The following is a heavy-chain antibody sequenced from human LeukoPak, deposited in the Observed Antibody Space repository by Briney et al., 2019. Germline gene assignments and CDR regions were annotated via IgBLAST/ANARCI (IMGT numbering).Heavy chain of an antibody. V-gene: IGHV1-24*01. J-gene: IGHJ4*02. CDR3: ATGKKQWLVQDY. CDR2: FDPEDGET. CDR1: GYTLTELS. D-gene: IGHD6-19*01. Sequence: ASVKVSCKVSGYTLTELSMHWVRQAPGKGLAWMGGFDPEDGETIYAQKFQGRVTMTEDTSTDTAYMELSSLRSEDTAVYYCATGKKQWLVQDYWGQGTLVTVSS.